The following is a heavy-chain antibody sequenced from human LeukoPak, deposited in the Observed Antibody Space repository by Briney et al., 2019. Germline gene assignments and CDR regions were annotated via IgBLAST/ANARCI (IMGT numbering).Heavy chain of an antibody. CDR2: INPNSGGT. V-gene: IGHV1-2*02. D-gene: IGHD2-21*01. CDR3: ARADRLHGGPYLIGP. J-gene: IGHJ5*02. Sequence: ASVKVSCKTSGYTFTDYYMHWVRQAPGQGLEWMGWINPNSGGTSSAQKFQGRVTLTRDTSITTVYIEVSWLTSDDTAIYYCARADRLHGGPYLIGPWGQGTLVTVSS. CDR1: GYTFTDYY.